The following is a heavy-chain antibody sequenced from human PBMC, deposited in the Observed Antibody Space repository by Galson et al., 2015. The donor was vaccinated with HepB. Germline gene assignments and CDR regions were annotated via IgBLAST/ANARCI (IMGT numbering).Heavy chain of an antibody. D-gene: IGHD3-3*01. J-gene: IGHJ4*02. CDR3: ARDPHMRVVGGYFDY. V-gene: IGHV4-34*01. Sequence: ETLSLTCTVYGGSFSGYYWSWIRQPPGKGLEWIGEINHSGSTNYNPSLKGRVTISVDTSKNQFSLKLSSVTAEDTAVYYCARDPHMRVVGGYFDYWGQGTLVTVSS. CDR1: GGSFSGYY. CDR2: INHSGST.